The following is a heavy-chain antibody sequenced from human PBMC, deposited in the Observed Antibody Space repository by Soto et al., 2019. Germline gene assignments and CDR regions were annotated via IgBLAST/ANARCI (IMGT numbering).Heavy chain of an antibody. D-gene: IGHD4-17*01. V-gene: IGHV4-39*01. Sequence: ARASETLSLTCTVSGGSISSSSYYWGWIRQPPGKGLEWIGSIYYSGSTYYNPSLKSRVTISVDTSKNQFSLKLSSVTAADTAVYYCARLVGDYGDYKSLFDYWGQGTLVTVSS. CDR2: IYYSGST. J-gene: IGHJ4*02. CDR3: ARLVGDYGDYKSLFDY. CDR1: GGSISSSSYY.